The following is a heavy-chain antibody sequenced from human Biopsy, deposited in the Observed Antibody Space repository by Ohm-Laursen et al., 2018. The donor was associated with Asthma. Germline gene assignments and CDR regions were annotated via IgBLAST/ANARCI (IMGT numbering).Heavy chain of an antibody. Sequence: SLRLSCAAPGFKFDEYTMHWVRQAPGRGLEWVSGISWNSATIGYADSVEGRFTISRDSAKNSVFLHMDSLRPEDTAFYYCAKVRSDWVITESFDYWGQGVLVTVSS. CDR2: ISWNSATI. V-gene: IGHV3-9*01. CDR3: AKVRSDWVITESFDY. J-gene: IGHJ4*02. D-gene: IGHD3-22*01. CDR1: GFKFDEYT.